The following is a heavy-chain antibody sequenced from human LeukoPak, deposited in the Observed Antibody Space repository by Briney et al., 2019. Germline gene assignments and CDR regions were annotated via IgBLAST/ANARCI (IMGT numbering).Heavy chain of an antibody. V-gene: IGHV3-23*01. CDR3: AKEHFLRYSYGYDY. CDR2: ISGSGGST. J-gene: IGHJ4*02. CDR1: GFTFSSYA. D-gene: IGHD5-18*01. Sequence: PGGSLRLSCAASGFTFSSYAMSWVRQAPGKGLEWVSAISGSGGSTYYADSVKGRLTISRDNSKNTLYLQMNSLRAEDTAVYYCAKEHFLRYSYGYDYWGQGTLVTVSS.